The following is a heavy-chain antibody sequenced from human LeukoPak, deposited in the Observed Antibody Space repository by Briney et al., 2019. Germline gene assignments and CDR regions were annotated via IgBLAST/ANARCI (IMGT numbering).Heavy chain of an antibody. CDR1: GGSISSGDYY. D-gene: IGHD5-12*01. CDR2: IYYSGST. Sequence: SETLSLTCTVSGGSISSGDYYWSWIRQPPGKGLEWIGYIYYSGSTYYNPSLKSRVTISVDTSKNQFSLKLSSVTAADTAVYYCARRSRAGYEFDYWGQGTLVTVSS. V-gene: IGHV4-30-4*01. CDR3: ARRSRAGYEFDY. J-gene: IGHJ4*02.